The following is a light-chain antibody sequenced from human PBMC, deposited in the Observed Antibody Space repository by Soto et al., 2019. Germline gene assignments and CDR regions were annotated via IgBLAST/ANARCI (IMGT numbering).Light chain of an antibody. V-gene: IGKV3-15*01. CDR3: LQYHNLWA. Sequence: IVMTQFSATLAVSPGERATLSCRASQNIYSNVAWYQQRPGQAPRLLIYRASTRAPGIPARFSGSGSGTEFTLTISSLQSEDFTVYSCLQYHNLWAFGQGTKVDIK. CDR1: QNIYSN. CDR2: RAS. J-gene: IGKJ1*01.